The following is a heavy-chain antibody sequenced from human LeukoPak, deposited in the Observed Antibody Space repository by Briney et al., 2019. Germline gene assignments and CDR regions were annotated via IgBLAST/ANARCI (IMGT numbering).Heavy chain of an antibody. D-gene: IGHD6-13*01. J-gene: IGHJ4*02. CDR1: GYSFTAYW. CDR2: IYPGDADV. Sequence: GESLKISCKASGYSFTAYWISWVRQMPGKGLEWMALIYPGDADVRYSLSFQGQVTISADTSISTAYLQWSSLKASDTAMYYCARQATAAGPNSFDYWGQGTLVTVSS. CDR3: ARQATAAGPNSFDY. V-gene: IGHV5-51*01.